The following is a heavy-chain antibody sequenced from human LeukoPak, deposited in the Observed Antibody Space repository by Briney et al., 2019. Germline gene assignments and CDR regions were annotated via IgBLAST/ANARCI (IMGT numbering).Heavy chain of an antibody. D-gene: IGHD5-18*01. V-gene: IGHV1-46*01. J-gene: IGHJ6*02. Sequence: ASVKVSCKASGYTFTSYYMHWVRQAPGQGLEWMGIINPNGGSTSYGQRFQGRVTMNRDTSTNIVYMELSSLRSEDTAVYYCARGTGYFETGMVKYKYYGMGVWGQGTTVTVSS. CDR1: GYTFTSYY. CDR3: ARGTGYFETGMVKYKYYGMGV. CDR2: INPNGGST.